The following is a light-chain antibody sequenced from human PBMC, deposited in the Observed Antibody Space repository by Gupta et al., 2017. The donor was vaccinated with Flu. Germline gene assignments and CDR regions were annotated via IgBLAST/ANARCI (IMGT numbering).Light chain of an antibody. Sequence: SYALTQALSVSVAPGQTARITCGGNNIAIKRVHWYQQKPGQAPVLVVYYGSERRSGSPERFSASTSGDTATLTITRVAPGDEADYYCQGWDNDSHNHVVFGGGTKVTVL. CDR2: YGS. CDR3: QGWDNDSHNHVV. CDR1: NIAIKR. V-gene: IGLV3-21*02. J-gene: IGLJ2*01.